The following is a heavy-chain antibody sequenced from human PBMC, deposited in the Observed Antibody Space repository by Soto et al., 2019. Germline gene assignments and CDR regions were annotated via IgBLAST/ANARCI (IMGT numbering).Heavy chain of an antibody. CDR1: GGSISSYY. V-gene: IGHV4-59*08. J-gene: IGHJ4*02. D-gene: IGHD3-22*01. CDR3: ATTYYYDSSRFDY. CDR2: IYYSGST. Sequence: SETLSLTCTVSGGSISSYYWSWIRQPPGKGLEWIGYIYYSGSTNYNPSLKSRVTISVDTSKNQFSLKLSSVTAADTAVYYCATTYYYDSSRFDYLGQGTLVTVS.